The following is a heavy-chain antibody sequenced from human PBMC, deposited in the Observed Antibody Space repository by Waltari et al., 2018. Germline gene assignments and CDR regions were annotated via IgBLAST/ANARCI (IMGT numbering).Heavy chain of an antibody. CDR3: ARTLPYSSSSASNWFDP. CDR1: GGSFSGYY. D-gene: IGHD6-6*01. Sequence: QVQLQQWGAGLLKPSETLSLTCAVYGGSFSGYYWSWIRQPPGKGLEWIGEINHSGSTNYNPSLKSRVTISVDTSKNQFSLKLSSVTAADTAVYYCARTLPYSSSSASNWFDPWGQGTLVTVSS. V-gene: IGHV4-34*01. CDR2: INHSGST. J-gene: IGHJ5*02.